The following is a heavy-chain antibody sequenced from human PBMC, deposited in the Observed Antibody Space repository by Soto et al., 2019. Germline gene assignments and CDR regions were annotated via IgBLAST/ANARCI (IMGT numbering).Heavy chain of an antibody. CDR1: GGSFSGYY. D-gene: IGHD1-26*01. J-gene: IGHJ5*02. Sequence: PSETLSLTCAVYGGSFSGYYWSWIRQPPGKGLEWIGEINHSGSTNYNPSLKSRVTISVDTAKNQFSLKLSSVTAADTAVYYCARTLRRNSGSYWGHWFDPWGQGTLVTVSS. CDR3: ARTLRRNSGSYWGHWFDP. V-gene: IGHV4-34*01. CDR2: INHSGST.